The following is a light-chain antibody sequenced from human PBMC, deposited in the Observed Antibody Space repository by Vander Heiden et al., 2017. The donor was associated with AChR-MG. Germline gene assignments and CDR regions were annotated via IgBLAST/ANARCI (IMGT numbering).Light chain of an antibody. V-gene: IGLV2-14*03. CDR1: RRDVGGYNY. CDR2: DVS. CDR3: SSYTSSSTPPYV. J-gene: IGLJ1*01. Sequence: ALTQPAPVSGSPGQSTTISCTGTRRDVGGYNYVSWYRQHPGKAPKHMIYDVSNRPSGVSNRFSGSKSGNTASLTISGLQAEDEADYYCSSYTSSSTPPYVFGTGTKVTVL.